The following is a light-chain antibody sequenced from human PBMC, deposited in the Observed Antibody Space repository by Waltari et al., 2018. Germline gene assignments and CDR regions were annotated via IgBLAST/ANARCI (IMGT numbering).Light chain of an antibody. J-gene: IGKJ2*01. Sequence: EIVLTQSPGTLSLSPGERATLSCRASESLGNNYLAWYQQKPDQAPRLLIYGVSSRATGIPDKFSGSGSGTAFTLTISRLEPEDFALYFCQQFASSPFTFGQGTRLEIK. CDR3: QQFASSPFT. CDR2: GVS. V-gene: IGKV3-20*01. CDR1: ESLGNNY.